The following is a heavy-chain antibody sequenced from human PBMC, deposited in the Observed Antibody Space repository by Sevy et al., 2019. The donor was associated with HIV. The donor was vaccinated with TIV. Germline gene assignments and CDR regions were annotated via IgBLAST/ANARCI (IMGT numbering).Heavy chain of an antibody. J-gene: IGHJ4*02. V-gene: IGHV5-51*01. Sequence: GESLKISCKGSGYNFSGYWVGWVRQMPGKGLEWMGLIYPTDSHIIYSPSLQGQVTISVDKSITTAYLQWRSLKTSDTAMYYCARSSFYYDNSGFYPFDFWVQGTLVTVSS. CDR2: IYPTDSHI. D-gene: IGHD3-22*01. CDR3: ARSSFYYDNSGFYPFDF. CDR1: GYNFSGYW.